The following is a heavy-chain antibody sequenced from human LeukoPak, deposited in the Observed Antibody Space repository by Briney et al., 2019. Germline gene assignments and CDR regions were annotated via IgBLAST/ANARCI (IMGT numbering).Heavy chain of an antibody. CDR1: GYSTSSSIYY. D-gene: IGHD5-12*01. J-gene: IGHJ4*02. Sequence: AQTLSLTCTVSGYSTSSSIYYWGWIRQPPGKGLEWIGTIYYSRTNYYDTSLKSRVTISIDTSRNQFSLKLSSVSAADTAVYYCARYSGVWSNYFDQWGRGTLVTVSS. V-gene: IGHV4-39*01. CDR3: ARYSGVWSNYFDQ. CDR2: IYYSRTN.